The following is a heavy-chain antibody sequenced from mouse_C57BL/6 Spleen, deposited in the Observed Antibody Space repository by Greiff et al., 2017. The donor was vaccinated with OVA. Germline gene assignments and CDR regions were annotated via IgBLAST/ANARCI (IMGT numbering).Heavy chain of an antibody. Sequence: EVQLQQSGAELVKPGASVKLSCTASGFNIKDYYMHWVKQRTEQGLEWIGRIDPEDGETKYAPKFQGKATITADTSSNTAYLQLSILTSEDTAVYYCAPFITTVVATEYYAMDYWGQGTSVTVSS. CDR1: GFNIKDYY. J-gene: IGHJ4*01. D-gene: IGHD1-1*01. CDR3: APFITTVVATEYYAMDY. V-gene: IGHV14-2*01. CDR2: IDPEDGET.